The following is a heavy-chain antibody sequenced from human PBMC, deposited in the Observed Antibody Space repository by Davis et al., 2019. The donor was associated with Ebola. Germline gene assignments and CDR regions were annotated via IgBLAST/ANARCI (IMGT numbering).Heavy chain of an antibody. Sequence: GESLKISCAASGFTFSSYAMSWVRQAPGKGLEWVSAISGSGGSTYYSDSVKGRFTISRDNSKNTLYLQMNTLRAEDTAVYYCAKGEGVLWWPYGMDAWGQGTTVTVSS. D-gene: IGHD2-21*01. CDR2: ISGSGGST. V-gene: IGHV3-23*01. J-gene: IGHJ6*02. CDR3: AKGEGVLWWPYGMDA. CDR1: GFTFSSYA.